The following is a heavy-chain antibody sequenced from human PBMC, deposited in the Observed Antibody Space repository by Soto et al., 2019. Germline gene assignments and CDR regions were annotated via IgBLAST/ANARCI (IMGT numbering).Heavy chain of an antibody. CDR2: IFPGSVNI. Sequence: ASVKVSCKAIGYSFTSHYMHWVRQAPGQGLEWMGTIFPGSVNIAYAQRFKGRVTMTRNTSISTAYMELSSLRSEDTAVYYCARERNWFDSWGQGTLVTVSS. CDR1: GYSFTSHY. V-gene: IGHV1-46*01. J-gene: IGHJ5*01. CDR3: ARERNWFDS.